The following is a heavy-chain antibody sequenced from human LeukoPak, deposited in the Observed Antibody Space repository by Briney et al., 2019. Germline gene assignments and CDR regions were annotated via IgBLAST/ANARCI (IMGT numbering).Heavy chain of an antibody. Sequence: SETLSLTCSVAAGSISSYYWSWIRQPPGKGLEWIGYIYYSGSTNYNTSLKSRVTISVETSKNHYFLKLSSVTAAATAVYYWARHSDTSIYFIYSGQGTLVTVSS. CDR3: ARHSDTSIYFIY. J-gene: IGHJ4*02. CDR1: AGSISSYY. D-gene: IGHD6-6*01. V-gene: IGHV4-59*08. CDR2: IYYSGST.